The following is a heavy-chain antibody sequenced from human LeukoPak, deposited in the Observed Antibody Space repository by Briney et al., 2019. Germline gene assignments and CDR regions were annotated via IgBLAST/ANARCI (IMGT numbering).Heavy chain of an antibody. Sequence: VASVKVSCKASGYTFTGYYMHWVRQAPGQGLEWMGWINPNSGGTNYAQKFQGRVTMTRDTSISTAYMELSRLRSDDTAVYYCARGGLHRITMIVPRDYWGQGTLVTVSS. CDR1: GYTFTGYY. CDR3: ARGGLHRITMIVPRDY. CDR2: INPNSGGT. J-gene: IGHJ4*02. V-gene: IGHV1-2*02. D-gene: IGHD3-22*01.